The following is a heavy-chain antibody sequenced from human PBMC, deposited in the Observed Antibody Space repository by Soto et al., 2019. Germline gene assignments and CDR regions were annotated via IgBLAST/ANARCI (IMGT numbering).Heavy chain of an antibody. D-gene: IGHD3-10*01. CDR2: ISWNSGSI. CDR3: AKDLYGSFFDY. J-gene: IGHJ4*02. V-gene: IGHV3-9*01. CDR1: GFTFSSYA. Sequence: SLSLSCAASGFTFSSYAMSWVRQAPGKGLEWVSGISWNSGSIGYADSVKGRFTISRDNAKNSLYLQMNSLRAEDTALYYCAKDLYGSFFDYWGQGTLVTVSS.